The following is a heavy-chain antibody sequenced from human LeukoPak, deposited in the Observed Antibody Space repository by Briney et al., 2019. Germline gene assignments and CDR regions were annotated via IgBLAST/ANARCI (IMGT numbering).Heavy chain of an antibody. J-gene: IGHJ4*02. CDR1: GYTFTSYY. CDR3: ARLPVGATSWTDY. D-gene: IGHD1-26*01. Sequence: GASVTVSCTASGYTFTSYYVHWVRQAPGQGLEWMGIINPSGGSTSYAQKFQGRVTMTRDMSTSTVYMELSSLRSEDTAVYYCARLPVGATSWTDYWGQGTLVTVSS. V-gene: IGHV1-46*01. CDR2: INPSGGST.